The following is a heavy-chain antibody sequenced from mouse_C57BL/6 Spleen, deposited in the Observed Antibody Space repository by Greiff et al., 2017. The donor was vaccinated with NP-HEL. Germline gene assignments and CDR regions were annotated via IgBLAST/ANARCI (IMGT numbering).Heavy chain of an antibody. CDR3: ARGDLLDY. Sequence: EVKLQQSGPELVKPGASVKISCKASGYTFTDYYMNWVKQSHGKSLEWIGDINPNNGGTSYNQKFKGKATLTVDKSSSTAYMELRSLTAEDSAVFYCARGDLLDYWGQGTTLTVSS. CDR1: GYTFTDYY. J-gene: IGHJ2*01. D-gene: IGHD3-3*01. CDR2: INPNNGGT. V-gene: IGHV1-26*01.